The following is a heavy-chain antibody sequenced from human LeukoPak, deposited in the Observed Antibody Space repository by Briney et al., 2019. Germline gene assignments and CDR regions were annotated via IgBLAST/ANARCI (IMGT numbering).Heavy chain of an antibody. V-gene: IGHV4-59*08. CDR3: ARHLQGLDY. CDR1: GGSISSFY. Sequence: PSETLSLTCTVSGGSISSFYWSWIRQPPGKGLECIGYIYYGGNTNQNPTLKSRVTISIDTSKSQFSLKLSSVTAADTAVYYCARHLQGLDYWGQGTLVTVSS. CDR2: IYYGGNT. J-gene: IGHJ4*02. D-gene: IGHD6-19*01.